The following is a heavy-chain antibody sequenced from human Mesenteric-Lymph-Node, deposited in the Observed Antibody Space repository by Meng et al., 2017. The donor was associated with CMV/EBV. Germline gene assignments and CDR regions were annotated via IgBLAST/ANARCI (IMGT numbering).Heavy chain of an antibody. J-gene: IGHJ4*02. CDR3: TTSTGRGFWSGYYYDY. CDR2: IKSKTDGGTT. D-gene: IGHD3-3*01. V-gene: IGHV3-15*01. Sequence: TFSNAWMSWVRQAPGKGLEWVGRIKSKTDGGTTDYAAPVKGRFTISRDDSKNTLYLQMNSLKTEDTAVYYCTTSTGRGFWSGYYYDYWGQGTLVTVSS. CDR1: TFSNAW.